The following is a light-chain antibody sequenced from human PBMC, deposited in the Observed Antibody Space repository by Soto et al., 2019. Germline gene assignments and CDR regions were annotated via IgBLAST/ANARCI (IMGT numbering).Light chain of an antibody. CDR3: QQFKIYPLT. CDR2: DAS. V-gene: IGKV1-13*02. Sequence: AIQLTQSPSSLSASVGDTVTITCRAGQGIDNALAWYQHKSGKAPKFLIYDASSLESGVPSRFSGSGSGTDFNLTISSLQAEDFATYYCQQFKIYPLTFGGGTRVEIK. J-gene: IGKJ4*01. CDR1: QGIDNA.